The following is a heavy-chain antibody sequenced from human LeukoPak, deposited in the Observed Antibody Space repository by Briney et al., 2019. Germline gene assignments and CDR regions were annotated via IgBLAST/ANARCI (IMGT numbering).Heavy chain of an antibody. D-gene: IGHD3-3*01. CDR2: IIPIFGTA. CDR3: ARGVTVLRFLEWSHAFDI. CDR1: GGTFSSYA. Sequence: EASVKVSCKASGGTFSSYAISWVRQAPGQGLEWMGGIIPIFGTANYAQKFQGRVTITTDESTSTAYMELSSLRSEDTAVYYCARGVTVLRFLEWSHAFDIWGQGTMVTVSS. J-gene: IGHJ3*02. V-gene: IGHV1-69*05.